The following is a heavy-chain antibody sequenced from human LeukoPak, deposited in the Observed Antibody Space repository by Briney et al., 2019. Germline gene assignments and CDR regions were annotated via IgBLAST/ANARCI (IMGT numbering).Heavy chain of an antibody. CDR2: ISYDGGNT. V-gene: IGHV3-30*01. Sequence: PGGSLRLSCAASGFTFSSYAMHWVRQAPGKGLERVAVISYDGGNTYYADSVKGRFTISRDNSKNTLYLQLNSLRAEDTAVYYCARDSTYYYGSGSSGPHYFDYWGQGTLVTVSS. J-gene: IGHJ4*02. D-gene: IGHD3-10*01. CDR1: GFTFSSYA. CDR3: ARDSTYYYGSGSSGPHYFDY.